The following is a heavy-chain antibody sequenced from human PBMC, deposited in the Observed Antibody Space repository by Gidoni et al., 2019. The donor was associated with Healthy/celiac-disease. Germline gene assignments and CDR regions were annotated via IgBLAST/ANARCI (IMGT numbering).Heavy chain of an antibody. CDR1: GGSIRSGGYS. V-gene: IGHV4-31*03. Sequence: QVQLQESGPGLVQPSQTPSLPCTVSGGSIRSGGYSWSWIRQHPGKGLAWIGYIYYSGSTYYNPSLKSRVTISVDTSKNQFSLKLSSVTAADTAVYYCARSIAAAPGATSYYYYGMDVWGQGTTVTVSS. CDR2: IYYSGST. CDR3: ARSIAAAPGATSYYYYGMDV. J-gene: IGHJ6*02. D-gene: IGHD6-13*01.